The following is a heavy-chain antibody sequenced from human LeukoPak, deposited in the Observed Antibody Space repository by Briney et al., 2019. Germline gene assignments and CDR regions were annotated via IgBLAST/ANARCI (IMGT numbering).Heavy chain of an antibody. CDR1: GYTFTSYD. CDR3: ARGSYDSCGYPSEY. J-gene: IGHJ4*02. Sequence: GASVKVSCKASGYTFTSYDINWVRQATGQGLEWMGWMNPNSGNTGYAQKFQGRVTMTRNTSISTAYMELSSLRSEGTAVYYCARGSYDSCGYPSEYWGQGTLVTVSS. V-gene: IGHV1-8*01. CDR2: MNPNSGNT. D-gene: IGHD3-22*01.